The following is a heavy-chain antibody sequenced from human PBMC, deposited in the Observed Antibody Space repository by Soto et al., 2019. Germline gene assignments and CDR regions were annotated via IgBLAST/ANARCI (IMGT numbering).Heavy chain of an antibody. V-gene: IGHV3-23*01. J-gene: IGHJ4*02. D-gene: IGHD2-21*01. CDR1: GFTFSSYA. CDR2: ISGSGGST. CDR3: AKNLGSGTSMFDY. Sequence: GGSLRLSCAASGFTFSSYAMSWVRQAPGKGLEWVSAISGSGGSTYYADSVKGRFTISRDNSKNTLYLQMNSLRAEDTAVYYCAKNLGSGTSMFDYWGQETLVTVSS.